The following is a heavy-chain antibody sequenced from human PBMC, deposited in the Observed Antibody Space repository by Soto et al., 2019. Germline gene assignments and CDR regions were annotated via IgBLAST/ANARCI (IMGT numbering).Heavy chain of an antibody. CDR2: VSYRQRTI. V-gene: IGHV3-48*03. CDR1: GLSFSTRE. J-gene: IGHJ6*02. D-gene: IGHD2-15*01. CDR3: ARDSPLLKLFSGSSYSSYGLDF. Sequence: YLRPSWARAGLSFSTREMNWRRHTRGQGHECDSRVSYRQRTIYYADSVKGRFTVSRDNAKNSLYLQMNGLSAEDTAVYYCARDSPLLKLFSGSSYSSYGLDFWGHGTTVTVS.